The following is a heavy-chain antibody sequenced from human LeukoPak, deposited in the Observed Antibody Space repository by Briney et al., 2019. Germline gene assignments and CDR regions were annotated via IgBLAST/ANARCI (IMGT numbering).Heavy chain of an antibody. CDR1: GGSISSYY. CDR2: IYYSGST. Sequence: SETLSLTCTVSGGSISSYYWSWIRQPPGKGLEWIGYIYYSGSTNYNPSLKSRVTISVDTSKNQFSLKLSSVTAADTAVYYCARVGYPRPDLYVEYYFDYWGQGTLVTVSS. CDR3: ARVGYPRPDLYVEYYFDY. D-gene: IGHD3-16*01. J-gene: IGHJ4*02. V-gene: IGHV4-59*12.